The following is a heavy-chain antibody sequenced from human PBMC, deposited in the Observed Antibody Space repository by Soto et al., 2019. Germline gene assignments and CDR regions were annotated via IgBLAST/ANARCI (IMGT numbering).Heavy chain of an antibody. CDR3: ARVRVAVAGIRYYYYGMDV. J-gene: IGHJ6*02. V-gene: IGHV1-46*03. D-gene: IGHD6-19*01. Sequence: QVQLVQSGAEVKKPGASVKVSCKASGYTFISYFIHWVRQAPGQGLEWMGIIHSSGGSTSYPQKYQGRVTMTRDTSTSTVYMELSSLRSEDTAVYYCARVRVAVAGIRYYYYGMDVWGQGTTVTVSS. CDR2: IHSSGGST. CDR1: GYTFISYF.